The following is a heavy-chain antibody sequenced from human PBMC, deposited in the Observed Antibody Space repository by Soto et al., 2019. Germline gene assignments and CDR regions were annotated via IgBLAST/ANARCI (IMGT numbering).Heavy chain of an antibody. Sequence: ASVKVSCKASGYTFTSYGISWVRQAPGQGLERMGWISAYNGNTNYAQKLQGRVTMTTDTSTSTAYMELRSLRSDDTAVYYCARDFGCSSTSCHDYWGQGTLVTVSS. D-gene: IGHD2-2*01. CDR3: ARDFGCSSTSCHDY. V-gene: IGHV1-18*04. J-gene: IGHJ4*02. CDR2: ISAYNGNT. CDR1: GYTFTSYG.